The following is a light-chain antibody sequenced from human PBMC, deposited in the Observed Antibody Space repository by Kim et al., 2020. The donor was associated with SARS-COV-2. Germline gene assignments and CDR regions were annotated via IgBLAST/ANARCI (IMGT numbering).Light chain of an antibody. CDR3: QQYYSFPPT. Sequence: GDRVTISCQMSQGIRSYLAWYQQKPGKAPELLIYEASTLQSGVPPRFSGSGSGTDFTLTISRLQSEDFATYYCQQYYSFPPTFGQGTKVDIK. J-gene: IGKJ1*01. CDR1: QGIRSY. V-gene: IGKV1D-8*02. CDR2: EAS.